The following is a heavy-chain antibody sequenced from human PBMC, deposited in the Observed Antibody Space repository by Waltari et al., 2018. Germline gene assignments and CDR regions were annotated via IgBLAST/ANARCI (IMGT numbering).Heavy chain of an antibody. V-gene: IGHV1-69*04. Sequence: QVQLVQSGAEVKKPGASVKVSCKASGYTFTSYAMHWVRQAPGQRLEWMGRIIPILGTANYPQKFQCRVTITADKSTSTAYMELSSLGSEDTAVYYCARVLSYHYMYYFDYWGQGTLVTVSS. CDR2: IIPILGTA. CDR1: GYTFTSYA. D-gene: IGHD3-22*01. J-gene: IGHJ4*02. CDR3: ARVLSYHYMYYFDY.